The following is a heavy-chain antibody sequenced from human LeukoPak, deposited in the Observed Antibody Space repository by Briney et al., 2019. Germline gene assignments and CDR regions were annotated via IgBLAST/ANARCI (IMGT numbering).Heavy chain of an antibody. CDR1: GFTFSSYTFSTYA. D-gene: IGHD2-15*01. Sequence: GGSLRLSCAASGFTFSSYTFSTYAMSWVRQAPGKGLEWVSSVSGSGVSTYYADSVKGRFTISRDNSKNTLYLQMNGLRAEDTAVYYCAKGVEDSGIYYHYYMDVWGKGTTVTVSS. V-gene: IGHV3-23*01. CDR3: AKGVEDSGIYYHYYMDV. CDR2: VSGSGVST. J-gene: IGHJ6*03.